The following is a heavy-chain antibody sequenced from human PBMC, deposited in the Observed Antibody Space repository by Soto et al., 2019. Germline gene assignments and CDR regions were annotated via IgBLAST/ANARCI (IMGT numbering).Heavy chain of an antibody. J-gene: IGHJ6*02. D-gene: IGHD6-19*01. Sequence: SETLSLTCAVYGGSFSCYYWSWIRQPPGKGLEWIGEINHSGSTNYNPSLKSRVTISVDTSKNQFSLKLSSVTAADTAVYYCARRYSSGWFQSGMDVWGQGTTVTVSS. CDR3: ARRYSSGWFQSGMDV. CDR1: GGSFSCYY. CDR2: INHSGST. V-gene: IGHV4-34*01.